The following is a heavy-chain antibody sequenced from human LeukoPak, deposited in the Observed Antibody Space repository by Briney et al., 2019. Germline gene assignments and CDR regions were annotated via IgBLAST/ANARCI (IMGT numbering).Heavy chain of an antibody. J-gene: IGHJ4*02. Sequence: PSETLSLTCTVSGGSISSSSYYWGWIRQPPGEGLEWIGSIYYSGSTYYNPSLKSRVTISVDTSKNQFSLKLSSVTAADTAVYYCARRDGYTYYDYWGQGTLVTVSS. CDR2: IYYSGST. CDR1: GGSISSSSYY. V-gene: IGHV4-39*07. CDR3: ARRDGYTYYDY. D-gene: IGHD5-24*01.